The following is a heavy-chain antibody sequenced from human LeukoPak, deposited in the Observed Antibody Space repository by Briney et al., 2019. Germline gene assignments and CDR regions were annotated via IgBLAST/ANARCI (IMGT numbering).Heavy chain of an antibody. V-gene: IGHV1-3*01. CDR3: AREPSTGVPDGKFSSDYYFDS. D-gene: IGHD6-13*01. Sequence: VASVKVSCKASGYTFTSYAMHWMRQAPGQRLEWMGWINAGNGNTKNSQKFQGRVTITRDTSASTAYMELSSLRSEDTAVYYCAREPSTGVPDGKFSSDYYFDSWGRGTLVTVSS. CDR1: GYTFTSYA. J-gene: IGHJ4*02. CDR2: INAGNGNT.